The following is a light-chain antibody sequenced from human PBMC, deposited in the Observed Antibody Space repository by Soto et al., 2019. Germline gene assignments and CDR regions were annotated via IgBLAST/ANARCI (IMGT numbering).Light chain of an antibody. CDR1: KTVSRY. Sequence: DIQLTQSPSSLSASVGDTVTITCRASKTVSRYLNWYQQKSGTAPKLLIYAASTLHTGVPSRFSGRGSGTDFTLTINNLQREDFADYFCQQTYSNLWTFGQGTKVEIK. V-gene: IGKV1-39*01. CDR2: AAS. CDR3: QQTYSNLWT. J-gene: IGKJ1*01.